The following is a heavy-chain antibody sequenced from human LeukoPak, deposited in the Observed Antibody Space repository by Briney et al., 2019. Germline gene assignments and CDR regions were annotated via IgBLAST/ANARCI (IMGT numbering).Heavy chain of an antibody. CDR3: ARARGRGNGAQFDQ. Sequence: PGGSLRLSCAASGFTFSGSYMSWIRQAPGKGLELVSYISHSGSSIVYADSVKGRFIISRDNAKTSLDLQMNSLRAEDTAVYYCARARGRGNGAQFDQWGQGTLVTVSS. J-gene: IGHJ5*02. CDR2: ISHSGSSI. D-gene: IGHD1-1*01. V-gene: IGHV3-11*01. CDR1: GFTFSGSY.